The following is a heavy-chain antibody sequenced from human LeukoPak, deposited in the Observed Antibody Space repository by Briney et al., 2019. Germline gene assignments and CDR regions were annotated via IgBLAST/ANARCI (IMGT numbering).Heavy chain of an antibody. D-gene: IGHD5-12*01. J-gene: IGHJ4*02. Sequence: GASVKVSCKASGYTLTDYYIHWVRQAPGQGLEWMGWINSNSGATNYAQKFQGRVTMTRDTSISTAYMELTRLGSDDTAVYYCARDGSLGYWGQGTLVTVSS. CDR3: ARDGSLGY. CDR2: INSNSGAT. V-gene: IGHV1-2*02. CDR1: GYTLTDYY.